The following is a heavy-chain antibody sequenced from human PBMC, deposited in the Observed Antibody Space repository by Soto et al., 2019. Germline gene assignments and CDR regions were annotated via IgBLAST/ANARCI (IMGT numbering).Heavy chain of an antibody. CDR3: AIIAVAGTDHFDYHYYGMDV. CDR2: IIPIFGTA. J-gene: IGHJ6*02. D-gene: IGHD6-19*01. CDR1: GGTFSSYA. Sequence: GASVKVSCKASGGTFSSYAISWVRQAPGQGLEWMGGIIPIFGTANYAQKFQGRVTITADESTSTAYMELSSLRSEDTAVYYCAIIAVAGTDHFDYHYYGMDVWGQGTTVTVSS. V-gene: IGHV1-69*13.